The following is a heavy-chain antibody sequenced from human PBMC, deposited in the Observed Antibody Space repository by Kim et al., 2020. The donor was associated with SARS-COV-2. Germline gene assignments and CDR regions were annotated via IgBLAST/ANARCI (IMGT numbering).Heavy chain of an antibody. CDR1: GGTFSSYA. Sequence: SVKVSCKASGGTFSSYAISWVRQAPGQGLEWMGRIIPILGIANYAQKFQGRVTITADKSTSTAYMELSSLRSEDTAVYYCARVGRGYGEPFDYWGQGTL. CDR2: IIPILGIA. CDR3: ARVGRGYGEPFDY. V-gene: IGHV1-69*04. J-gene: IGHJ4*02. D-gene: IGHD5-12*01.